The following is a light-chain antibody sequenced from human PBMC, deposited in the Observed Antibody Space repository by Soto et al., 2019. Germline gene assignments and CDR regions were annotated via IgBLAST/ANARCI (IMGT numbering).Light chain of an antibody. CDR1: SGYSNYK. J-gene: IGLJ2*01. Sequence: QPVLTQPPSASASLGASVTLTCTLSSGYSNYKVDWYQQRPGKGPRFVMRVGTGGIVGSKGDGIPDRFSVLGSGLNRYLTIKNIQEEDESDYHCGADHGRGSNFVVFGGGTKLTVL. CDR2: VGTGGIVG. CDR3: GADHGRGSNFVV. V-gene: IGLV9-49*01.